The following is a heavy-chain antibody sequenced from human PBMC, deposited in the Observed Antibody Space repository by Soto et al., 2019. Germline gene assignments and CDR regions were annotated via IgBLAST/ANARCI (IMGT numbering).Heavy chain of an antibody. CDR1: GFTFSSYS. CDR3: ARDPPYYYDSFNDY. V-gene: IGHV3-21*01. D-gene: IGHD3-10*01. Sequence: EVQLVESGGGLVKPGGSLRLSCAASGFTFSSYSMNWVRQAPGKGLEWVSSISSSSSYIYYADSVKGRFTISRDNAKNSLYLQMNNLRAEDTAVYYCARDPPYYYDSFNDYWGQGTMVTVSS. J-gene: IGHJ4*02. CDR2: ISSSSSYI.